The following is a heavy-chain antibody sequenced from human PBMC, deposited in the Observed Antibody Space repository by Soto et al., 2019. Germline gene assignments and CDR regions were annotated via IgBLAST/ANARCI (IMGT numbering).Heavy chain of an antibody. Sequence: EVQLVESGGGLVQPGRSLRLSCAASGFTFDDYAMHWVRQAPGKGLEWVSGISWNSGTIVYADSVKGRFTISRDNAKNSLYLQMNSLRGEYTALYYCAKDMRGGSSSSRYYYGLAVWGQGTTVTVSS. CDR1: GFTFDDYA. V-gene: IGHV3-9*01. CDR2: ISWNSGTI. CDR3: AKDMRGGSSSSRYYYGLAV. J-gene: IGHJ6*02. D-gene: IGHD6-13*01.